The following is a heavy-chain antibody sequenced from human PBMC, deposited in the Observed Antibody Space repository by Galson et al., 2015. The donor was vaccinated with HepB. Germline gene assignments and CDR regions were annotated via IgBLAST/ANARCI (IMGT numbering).Heavy chain of an antibody. V-gene: IGHV3-13*01. CDR3: ARENVGDGGSHYYYYMDV. J-gene: IGHJ6*03. D-gene: IGHD4-23*01. CDR2: IGVGYDT. CDR1: GFTFSRSD. Sequence: SLRLSCAASGFTFSRSDMHWVRQTTGKGLEWVSAIGVGYDTYYADSVKGRFTISRENAKNSLYLQMNSLTAGDTAVYYCARENVGDGGSHYYYYMDVWGKGTTVTVSS.